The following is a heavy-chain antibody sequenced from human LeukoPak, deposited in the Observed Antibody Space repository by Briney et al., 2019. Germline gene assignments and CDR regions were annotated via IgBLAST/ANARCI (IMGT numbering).Heavy chain of an antibody. V-gene: IGHV1-18*01. Sequence: ASVKVSCKASGYTFTSYGISWVRQAPGQGLEWMGWISAYNGNTNYAQKLQGRVTMTTDTSTSTAYMELRSLRSDDTAVYYCARARPFITGTTGYAFDIWGQGTMVTVSS. CDR1: GYTFTSYG. CDR2: ISAYNGNT. CDR3: ARARPFITGTTGYAFDI. D-gene: IGHD1-7*01. J-gene: IGHJ3*02.